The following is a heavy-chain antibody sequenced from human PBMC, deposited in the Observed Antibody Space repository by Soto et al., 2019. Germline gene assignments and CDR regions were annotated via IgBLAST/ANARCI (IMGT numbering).Heavy chain of an antibody. Sequence: PSQTLSLTCAISGDSVSSNSAAWNWIRQSPSRGLEWLGRTYYRSKWYNDYAVSVKSRITINPDTSKNQFSLQLNSVTPEDTAVYYCARVVFVGGSCAGGVCYYYYGMDVWGQGTTVTVSS. CDR2: TYYRSKWYN. D-gene: IGHD3-16*01. V-gene: IGHV6-1*01. J-gene: IGHJ6*02. CDR1: GDSVSSNSAA. CDR3: ARVVFVGGSCAGGVCYYYYGMDV.